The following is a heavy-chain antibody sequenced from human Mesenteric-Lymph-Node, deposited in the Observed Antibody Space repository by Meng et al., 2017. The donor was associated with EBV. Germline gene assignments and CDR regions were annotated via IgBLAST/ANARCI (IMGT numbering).Heavy chain of an antibody. CDR2: INWNSESI. CDR3: AKDMSDPWGALEM. V-gene: IGHV3-9*01. CDR1: GFTFDYYA. Sequence: ESGGGLVHPGRSLRLSCAAAGFTFDYYAMHWVRQAPGKGLEWVSVINWNSESIGYADSVEGRFTISRDNAKKSLYLQMDSLKLEDTAVYYCAKDMSDPWGALEMWGQGTMVTVSS. D-gene: IGHD2-21*02. J-gene: IGHJ3*02.